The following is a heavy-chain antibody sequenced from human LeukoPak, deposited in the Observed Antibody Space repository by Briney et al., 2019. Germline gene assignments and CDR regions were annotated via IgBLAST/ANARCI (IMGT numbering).Heavy chain of an antibody. CDR2: IKQDGSEK. V-gene: IGHV3-7*01. CDR1: GFTFSSYW. Sequence: GGSLRLSCAASGFTFSSYWMSWVRQAPGKGLEWVANIKQDGSEKYYVNSVKGRFTISRDNAKNSLYLQMNSLRAEDTAVYYCAREISSSWYNYWGQGTLVTVSS. D-gene: IGHD6-13*01. J-gene: IGHJ4*02. CDR3: AREISSSWYNY.